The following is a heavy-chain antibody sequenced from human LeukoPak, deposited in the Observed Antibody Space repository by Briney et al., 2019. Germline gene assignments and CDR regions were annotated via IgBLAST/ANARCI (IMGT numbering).Heavy chain of an antibody. V-gene: IGHV4-34*01. J-gene: IGHJ5*02. CDR2: INHSGST. CDR1: GGSFSGYY. Sequence: SETLSLTCAVYGGSFSGYYWSWIRQPPGKGLEWIGEINHSGSTNYNPSLKSRVTISVDTSKNQFSLKLSSATAADTAVYYCARSYSNYDYWFDPWGQGTLVTVSS. D-gene: IGHD4-11*01. CDR3: ARSYSNYDYWFDP.